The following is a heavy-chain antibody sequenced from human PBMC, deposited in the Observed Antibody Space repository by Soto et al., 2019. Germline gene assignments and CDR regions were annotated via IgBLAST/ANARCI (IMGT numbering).Heavy chain of an antibody. Sequence: QVQLQQWGAGLLKPSETLSLTCAVYGGSFSGYYWSWIRQPPGKGLEWIGEINHSGSTNYNPSLKSRVTISVDTSKNQFSLKLSSVTAADTAVYYCARRLGYCSGGCPRFDYWGQGTLVTVSS. CDR2: INHSGST. V-gene: IGHV4-34*01. CDR3: ARRLGYCSGGCPRFDY. D-gene: IGHD2-15*01. J-gene: IGHJ4*02. CDR1: GGSFSGYY.